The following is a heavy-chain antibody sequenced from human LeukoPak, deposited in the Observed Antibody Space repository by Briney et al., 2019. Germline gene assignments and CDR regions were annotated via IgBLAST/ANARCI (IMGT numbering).Heavy chain of an antibody. CDR3: ARGRSANWFDP. V-gene: IGHV3-48*04. Sequence: GGSLRLSCAASGFTFSSYSMNWVRQAPGKGLEWVSYISSSSSTIYYADSVKGRFTISRDNAKNSLYLQMNSLRAEDTAVYYCARGRSANWFDPWGQGTLVTVSS. CDR1: GFTFSSYS. J-gene: IGHJ5*02. CDR2: ISSSSSTI.